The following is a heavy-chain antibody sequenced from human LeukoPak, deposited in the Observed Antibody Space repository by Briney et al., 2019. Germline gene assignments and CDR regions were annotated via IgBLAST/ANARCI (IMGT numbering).Heavy chain of an antibody. V-gene: IGHV1-2*02. CDR2: INPNSGGT. CDR1: GYTFTGYY. CDR3: ARACSDFWSGYYKDC. J-gene: IGHJ4*02. Sequence: ASVKVSCKASGYTFTGYYMHWVRQAPGQGLEWMGWINPNSGGTNYAQKFQGRVTMTRDTSISTAYMELSRLRSDDTAVYYCARACSDFWSGYYKDCWGQGTLVTVSS. D-gene: IGHD3-3*01.